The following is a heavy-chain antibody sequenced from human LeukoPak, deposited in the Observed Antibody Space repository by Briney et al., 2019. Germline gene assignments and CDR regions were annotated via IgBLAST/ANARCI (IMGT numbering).Heavy chain of an antibody. Sequence: AGGSLRLSCAASGFTFSSYSMNWVRQAPGKGLEWVSSISSSSSYIYYADSVKGRFTISRDNAKNSLYLQMNSLRAEDTAVYYCAREAPTYCSGGSCYSPPNWFDPWGQGTLVTVSS. CDR2: ISSSSSYI. V-gene: IGHV3-21*01. CDR1: GFTFSSYS. D-gene: IGHD2-15*01. J-gene: IGHJ5*02. CDR3: AREAPTYCSGGSCYSPPNWFDP.